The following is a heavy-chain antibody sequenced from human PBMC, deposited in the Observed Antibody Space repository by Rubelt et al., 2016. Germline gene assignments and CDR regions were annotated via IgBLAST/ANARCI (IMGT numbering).Heavy chain of an antibody. CDR2: MNPNSGNT. Sequence: VQSGAEVKKPGSSVKVSCKASGGTFSSYAISWVRQAPGQGLEWMGWMNPNSGNTGYAQKFQGRVTMTRNTSISTAYMELSSLRSEDTAVYYCARGETGGSSTSCYTRRCGMDVWGQGTTVTVSS. J-gene: IGHJ6*02. D-gene: IGHD2-2*02. CDR3: ARGETGGSSTSCYTRRCGMDV. CDR1: GGTFSSYA. V-gene: IGHV1-8*02.